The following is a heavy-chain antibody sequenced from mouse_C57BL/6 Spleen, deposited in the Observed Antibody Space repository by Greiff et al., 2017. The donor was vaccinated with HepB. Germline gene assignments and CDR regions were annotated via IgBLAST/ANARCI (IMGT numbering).Heavy chain of an antibody. D-gene: IGHD2-1*01. CDR3: ARRIDYGNYFDY. V-gene: IGHV5-17*01. CDR2: ISSGSSTI. Sequence: EVKLQESGGGLVKPGGSLKLSCAASGFTFSDYGMHWVRQAPEKGLEWVAYISSGSSTIYYADTVKGRFTISRDNAKNTLFLQMTSLRSEDTAMYYCARRIDYGNYFDYWGQGTTLTVSS. CDR1: GFTFSDYG. J-gene: IGHJ2*01.